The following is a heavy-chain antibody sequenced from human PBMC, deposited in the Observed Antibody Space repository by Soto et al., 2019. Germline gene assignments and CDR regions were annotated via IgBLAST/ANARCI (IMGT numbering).Heavy chain of an antibody. CDR1: GGSISSGGYY. D-gene: IGHD4-17*01. CDR2: IYYSGST. CDR3: AGNGENCYYYGMDV. Sequence: SETLSLTCTVSGGSISSGGYYWSWIRQHPGKGLEWIGYIYYSGSTYYNPSLKSRVTISVDTSKNQFSLKLSSVTAADTAVYYCAGNGENCYYYGMDVWGQGTTVTVSS. V-gene: IGHV4-31*03. J-gene: IGHJ6*02.